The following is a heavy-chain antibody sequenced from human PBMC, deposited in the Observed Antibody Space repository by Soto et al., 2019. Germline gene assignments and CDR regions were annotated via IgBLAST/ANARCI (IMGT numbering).Heavy chain of an antibody. J-gene: IGHJ4*02. D-gene: IGHD6-19*01. CDR2: IKSKTDGGTT. V-gene: IGHV3-15*01. CDR3: NTDKEYSSGWYPY. CDR1: GFTFSNAW. Sequence: XESLRLSCAASGFTFSNAWTSWVRQAPGKGLEWVGRIKSKTDGGTTDYAAPVKGRFTISRDDSKNTLYLQMNSLKTEDTAVYYCNTDKEYSSGWYPYWGQGTLVTVSS.